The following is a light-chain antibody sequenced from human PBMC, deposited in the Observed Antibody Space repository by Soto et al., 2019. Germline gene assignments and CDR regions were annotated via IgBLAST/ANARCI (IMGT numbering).Light chain of an antibody. CDR3: SSYTRTSTYA. CDR2: HVS. Sequence: VLSEPSTESVYIGEAAAISYTGTSSDVGGYNYVSWYQQCPGKAPKLMIYHVSNRPSGVSNRFSGSKSGNSASLTISGLQAEDEADYYCSSYTRTSTYAFGTGTEVTVL. J-gene: IGLJ1*01. V-gene: IGLV2-14*01. CDR1: SSDVGGYNY.